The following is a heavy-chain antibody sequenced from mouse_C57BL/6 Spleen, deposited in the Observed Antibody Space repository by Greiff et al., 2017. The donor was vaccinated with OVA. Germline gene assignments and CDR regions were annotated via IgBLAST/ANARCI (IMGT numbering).Heavy chain of an antibody. CDR3: AREPNYYAMDY. CDR1: GYAFSSSW. V-gene: IGHV1-82*01. Sequence: VMLVESGPELVKPGASVKISCKASGYAFSSSWMNWVKQRPGKGLEWIGRIYPGDGDTNYNGKFKGKATLTADKSSSTAYMQLSSLTSEDSAVYFCAREPNYYAMDYWGQGTSVTVSS. CDR2: IYPGDGDT. J-gene: IGHJ4*01.